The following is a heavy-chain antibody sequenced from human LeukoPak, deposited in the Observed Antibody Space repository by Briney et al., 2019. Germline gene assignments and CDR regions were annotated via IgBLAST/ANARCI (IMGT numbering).Heavy chain of an antibody. CDR2: IRSDGTYR. Sequence: GGSLRLSCAASGFTFSIYAMSWVRQAPGKGLEWLAYIRSDGTYRHYADSVKGRFTISRDNVKKTVYLQMNSLRVEDTAVHYCTSSSADFWGQGTLVTVSS. D-gene: IGHD3-16*02. CDR3: TSSSADF. V-gene: IGHV3-30*02. J-gene: IGHJ4*02. CDR1: GFTFSIYA.